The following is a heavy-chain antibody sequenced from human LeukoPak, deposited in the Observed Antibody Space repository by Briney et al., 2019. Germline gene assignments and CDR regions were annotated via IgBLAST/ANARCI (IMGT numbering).Heavy chain of an antibody. CDR3: AREWPYGCTNGVCRDDAFDI. Sequence: GASVKVSCKASGYTFTSYGISWVRQAPGQGLEWMGWISGFNGNAIYAQKFQGRVTMTTDTSTSTAYMELRSLRSDDTAVYYCAREWPYGCTNGVCRDDAFDIWGQGTMVTVSS. J-gene: IGHJ3*02. CDR2: ISGFNGNA. CDR1: GYTFTSYG. V-gene: IGHV1-18*01. D-gene: IGHD2-8*01.